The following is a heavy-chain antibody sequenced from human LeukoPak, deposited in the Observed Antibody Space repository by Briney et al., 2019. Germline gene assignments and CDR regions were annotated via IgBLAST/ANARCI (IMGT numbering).Heavy chain of an antibody. D-gene: IGHD1-26*01. V-gene: IGHV3-9*01. CDR2: ISWNSGSI. CDR1: GFTFDDYA. J-gene: IGHJ4*02. Sequence: PGGSLRLSCAASGFTFDDYAMHWVRHAPGKGLEWVSGISWNSGSIGYADSVKGRFTISRDNAKNSLYLQMNSLRAEDTALYYCAKARTPVVGATYFDYWGQGTLVTVSS. CDR3: AKARTPVVGATYFDY.